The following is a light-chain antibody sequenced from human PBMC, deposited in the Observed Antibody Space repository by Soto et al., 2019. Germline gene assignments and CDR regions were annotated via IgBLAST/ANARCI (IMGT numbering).Light chain of an antibody. V-gene: IGLV2-14*01. J-gene: IGLJ2*01. Sequence: QSALTQPASVSGSPGQSITISCTGTSSDVGGYNYVSWYQQHPGKAPKLMIYDVSNRPSGVSNRFSGSKSGNTASLTISGLQAEDGADYYCSSYTSSSTRGVVFGGGTKLTVL. CDR1: SSDVGGYNY. CDR3: SSYTSSSTRGVV. CDR2: DVS.